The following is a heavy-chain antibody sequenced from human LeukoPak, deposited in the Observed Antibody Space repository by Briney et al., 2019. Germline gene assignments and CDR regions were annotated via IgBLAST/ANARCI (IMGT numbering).Heavy chain of an antibody. CDR1: GFTFSSYA. Sequence: GGSLRLSCAASGFTFSSYAMHWVRQAPGKGLEWVAVISYDGSNKYYADSVKGRFTISRDNSKNTLYLQMNSLRAEDTAVYYCARVNRGSYRWGGDYFDYWGQGTLVTVSS. V-gene: IGHV3-30*04. CDR2: ISYDGSNK. D-gene: IGHD3-16*02. J-gene: IGHJ4*02. CDR3: ARVNRGSYRWGGDYFDY.